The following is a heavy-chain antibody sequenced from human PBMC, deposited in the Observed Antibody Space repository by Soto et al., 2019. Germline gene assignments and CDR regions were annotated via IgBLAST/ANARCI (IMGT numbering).Heavy chain of an antibody. D-gene: IGHD3-22*01. CDR1: GFTFSSYD. CDR2: IGTAGDT. Sequence: GGSLRLSCAASGFTFSSYDMHWVRQATGKGLEWVSAIGTAGDTYYPGSVKGRFTISRENAKNSLYLQMNSLRAGDTAVYYCARAAYYDSSGYYDYWGQGTRVTVSS. V-gene: IGHV3-13*01. J-gene: IGHJ4*02. CDR3: ARAAYYDSSGYYDY.